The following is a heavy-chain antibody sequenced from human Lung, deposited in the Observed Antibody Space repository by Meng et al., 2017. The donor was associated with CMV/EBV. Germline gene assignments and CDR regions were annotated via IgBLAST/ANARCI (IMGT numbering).Heavy chain of an antibody. D-gene: IGHD3-10*01. Sequence: GSLKISCAASGFTFSSYSMNWVRQAPGKGLEWVSSISSSSSYIYYADSVKGRFTISRDNAKNSLYLQMNSLRAEDTAVYYCARDTLTMVRGVWVYWGQGTLVTVSS. V-gene: IGHV3-21*01. CDR1: GFTFSSYS. CDR2: ISSSSSYI. J-gene: IGHJ4*02. CDR3: ARDTLTMVRGVWVY.